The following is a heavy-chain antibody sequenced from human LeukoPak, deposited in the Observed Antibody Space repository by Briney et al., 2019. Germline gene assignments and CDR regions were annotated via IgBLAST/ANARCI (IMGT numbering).Heavy chain of an antibody. CDR1: GGSISSGSYY. V-gene: IGHV4-61*02. Sequence: SETMSLTCTVSGGSISSGSYYWSWIRQPAGKGLEWIGRIYTSGSTNYNPSLKSRVTISVDTSKNQFSLKLSSVTAADTAVYYCARHSSVGHLDFWGQGTLVTVSS. CDR2: IYTSGST. D-gene: IGHD3-22*01. CDR3: ARHSSVGHLDF. J-gene: IGHJ4*02.